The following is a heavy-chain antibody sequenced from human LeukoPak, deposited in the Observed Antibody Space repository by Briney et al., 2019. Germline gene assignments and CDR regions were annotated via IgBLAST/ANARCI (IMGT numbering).Heavy chain of an antibody. V-gene: IGHV3-30*04. J-gene: IGHJ4*02. CDR3: ARVQGVDYYFDY. Sequence: GGSLRLSCAASGFTFSSYAMHWVRQAPGKGLEWVAVISYDGSNKYYADSVKGRFTISRDNSKNTLYLQVNSLRAEDTAVYYCARVQGVDYYFDYWGQGTLVTVSS. CDR1: GFTFSSYA. D-gene: IGHD1-1*01. CDR2: ISYDGSNK.